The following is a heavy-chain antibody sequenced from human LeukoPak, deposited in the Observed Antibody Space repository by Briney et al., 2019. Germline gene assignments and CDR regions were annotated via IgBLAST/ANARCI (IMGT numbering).Heavy chain of an antibody. CDR1: GFTFSNYA. V-gene: IGHV3-30-3*01. CDR2: ISYDGSNQ. J-gene: IGHJ4*02. D-gene: IGHD1-20*01. Sequence: GRSLILSCAASGFTFSNYAMHWVRQAPGKGLEWVAVISYDGSNQYYADSVKGRFTISRDNSKNTLYLQMNSLRPEDTAVYYCFFPGVTGKVYWGQGTLVSVSS. CDR3: FFPGVTGKVY.